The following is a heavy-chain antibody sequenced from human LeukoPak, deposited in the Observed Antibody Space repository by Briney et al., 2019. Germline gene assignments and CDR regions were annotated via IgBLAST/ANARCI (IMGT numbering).Heavy chain of an antibody. CDR3: ARHKSGWGPKTYYFDY. V-gene: IGHV1-69*04. CDR1: GGTFSSYA. CDR2: IIPILGIA. J-gene: IGHJ4*02. D-gene: IGHD6-19*01. Sequence: SVKVSCKASGGTFSSYAISWVRQAPGQGLEWMGRIIPILGIANYAQKFQGRVTITADKSTSTAYMELSSLRSEDTAVYYCARHKSGWGPKTYYFDYWGQGTLVTVSS.